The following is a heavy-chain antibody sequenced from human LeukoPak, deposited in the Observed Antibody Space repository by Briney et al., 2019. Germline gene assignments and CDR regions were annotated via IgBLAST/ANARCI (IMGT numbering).Heavy chain of an antibody. Sequence: PGGSLRLSCAASGFTFSSYAMHWVRQAPGKGLEWVAVISYDGSNKYCADSVKGRFTISRDNSKNTLYLQMNSLRAEDTAVYYCARERGTYYYDSSGYLDYWGQGTLVTVSS. V-gene: IGHV3-30*04. CDR1: GFTFSSYA. D-gene: IGHD3-22*01. J-gene: IGHJ4*02. CDR3: ARERGTYYYDSSGYLDY. CDR2: ISYDGSNK.